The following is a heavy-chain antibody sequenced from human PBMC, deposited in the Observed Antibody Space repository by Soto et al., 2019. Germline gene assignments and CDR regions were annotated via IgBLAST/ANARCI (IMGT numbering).Heavy chain of an antibody. D-gene: IGHD3-3*01. J-gene: IGHJ6*02. Sequence: SETLSLTCTVSGGSISSYYWSWIRQPPGKGLEWIGYIYYSGSTNYNPSLKSRVTISVDTSKNQFSLKLSSVTAADTAVYYCARDRDRVYDFWSGYLAVPYGMDVWGQGTTVTVSS. V-gene: IGHV4-59*01. CDR3: ARDRDRVYDFWSGYLAVPYGMDV. CDR1: GGSISSYY. CDR2: IYYSGST.